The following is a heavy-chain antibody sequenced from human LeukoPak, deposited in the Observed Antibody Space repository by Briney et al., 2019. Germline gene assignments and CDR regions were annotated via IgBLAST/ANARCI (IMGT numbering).Heavy chain of an antibody. CDR3: IGNGYYSLEY. D-gene: IGHD3-3*01. CDR1: GGSVSSSSNY. V-gene: IGHV4-39*07. J-gene: IGHJ4*02. CDR2: IFYTGST. Sequence: SETLSLTCTVSGGSVSSSSNYWGWIRQPPGKGLEWIGSIFYTGSTYYNPSLKSRVTISVDTSKNQFSLKLSSVTAADTAVYYCIGNGYYSLEYWGQGTLVTVSS.